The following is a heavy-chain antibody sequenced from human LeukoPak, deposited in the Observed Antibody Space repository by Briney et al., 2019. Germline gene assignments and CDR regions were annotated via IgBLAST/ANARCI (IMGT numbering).Heavy chain of an antibody. J-gene: IGHJ5*02. V-gene: IGHV1-8*01. CDR2: MNPNSGNT. D-gene: IGHD5-24*01. Sequence: ASMKVSCKASGYTFTSYDINWVRQATGQGLEWMGWMNPNSGNTGYAQKFQGRVTMTKNTSISTAYMELSSLRSEDTAVYYCARGGGYNYPILFDPWGQGTLVTVSS. CDR1: GYTFTSYD. CDR3: ARGGGYNYPILFDP.